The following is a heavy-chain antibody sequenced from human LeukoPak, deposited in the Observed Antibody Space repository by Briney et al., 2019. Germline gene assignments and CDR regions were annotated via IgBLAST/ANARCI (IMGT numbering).Heavy chain of an antibody. CDR3: ARGGSLDP. V-gene: IGHV4-30-4*01. Sequence: SQTLSLTCTVSGGFISSGEYYWSWVGQPPGQGLEWIGYIYYTGSTYYNPSLKSRVIISVDTSRNQFSLKLSSVTAADTALYYCARGGSLDPWGQGTLVTVSS. J-gene: IGHJ5*02. CDR1: GGFISSGEYY. CDR2: IYYTGST. D-gene: IGHD3-10*01.